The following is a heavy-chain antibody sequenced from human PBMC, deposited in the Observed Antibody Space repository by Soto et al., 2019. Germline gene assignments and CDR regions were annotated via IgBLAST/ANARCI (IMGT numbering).Heavy chain of an antibody. CDR2: IKQDGSEK. J-gene: IGHJ4*02. Sequence: GGSLRLSCAASGFTFSSYWMSWVRQAPGKGLEWVANIKQDGSEKYYVDSVKGRITISRDNAKNSLYLQMNSLRAEDTAVYYWARARIPPRIHAAYYFDYWGQGTLVTVSS. CDR1: GFTFSSYW. CDR3: ARARIPPRIHAAYYFDY. V-gene: IGHV3-7*01. D-gene: IGHD6-25*01.